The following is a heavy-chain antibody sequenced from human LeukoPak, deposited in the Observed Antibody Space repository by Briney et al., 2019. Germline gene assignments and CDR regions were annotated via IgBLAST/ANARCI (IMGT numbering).Heavy chain of an antibody. D-gene: IGHD4-11*01. CDR3: ARDLMTTVTKFWFDP. CDR1: GGSISSYC. V-gene: IGHV4-4*07. CDR2: IYTSGST. J-gene: IGHJ5*02. Sequence: PSETLSLTCTVSGGSISSYCWSWIRQPAGKGLEWIGRIYTSGSTNYNPSLKSRVTMSVDTSKNQFSLKLSSVTAADTAVYYCARDLMTTVTKFWFDPWGQGTLVTVSS.